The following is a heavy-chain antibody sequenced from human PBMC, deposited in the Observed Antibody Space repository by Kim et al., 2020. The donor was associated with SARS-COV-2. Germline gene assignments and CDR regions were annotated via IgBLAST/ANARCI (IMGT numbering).Heavy chain of an antibody. D-gene: IGHD3-22*01. CDR1: GFTFSSYW. CDR3: ASPSLTYYYDSSGYILGY. CDR2: INSDGSST. J-gene: IGHJ4*02. V-gene: IGHV3-74*01. Sequence: GGSLRLSCAASGFTFSSYWMHWVRQAPGKGLVWVSRINSDGSSTSYADSVKGRFTISRDNAKNTLYLQMNSLRAEDTAVYYCASPSLTYYYDSSGYILGYWGQGTLVTVSS.